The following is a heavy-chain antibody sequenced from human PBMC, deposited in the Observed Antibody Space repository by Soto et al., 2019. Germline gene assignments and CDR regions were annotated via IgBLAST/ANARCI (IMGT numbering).Heavy chain of an antibody. J-gene: IGHJ4*02. Sequence: GASVQVSCKASGYTFTSSGISWVRQPPGQGLEWMGWISAYNDNTNYAQKLQGRVTMTTDTSTSTAYRELRSLRSYYTAVYYCARDREGIVGAHDFCYWGQGTLVTVSS. CDR3: ARDREGIVGAHDFCY. CDR2: ISAYNDNT. CDR1: GYTFTSSG. D-gene: IGHD1-26*01. V-gene: IGHV1-18*01.